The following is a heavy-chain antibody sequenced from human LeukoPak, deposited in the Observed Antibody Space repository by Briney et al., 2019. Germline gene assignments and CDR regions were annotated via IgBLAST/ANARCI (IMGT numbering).Heavy chain of an antibody. Sequence: PGGSLRLSCAASGFTFSNYWMTWVRQAPGKGLVWVSRVNSDGSSSTYAAPVKGRFTIFRDIAKNTLCLQMNSLRAEDTAVYYCARAGVSNGGDVWGQGTTVTVSS. V-gene: IGHV3-74*01. D-gene: IGHD6-13*01. CDR2: VNSDGSSS. CDR1: GFTFSNYW. J-gene: IGHJ6*02. CDR3: ARAGVSNGGDV.